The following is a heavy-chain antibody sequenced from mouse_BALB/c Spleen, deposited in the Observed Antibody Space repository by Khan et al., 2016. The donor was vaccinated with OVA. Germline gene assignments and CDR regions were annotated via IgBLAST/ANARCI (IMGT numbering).Heavy chain of an antibody. V-gene: IGHV1S137*01. Sequence: VELKESGPELVRPGVSVKISCKGSGYTFTDYSMYWVKQSHAKSLEWIGVISTDSAYTNYNQKFKGKATLTVDNSSSTAYMELARMTSEDSTISYCAIRDCFNYWGQGTTLTVSA. J-gene: IGHJ2*01. CDR3: AIRDCFNY. CDR1: GYTFTDYS. CDR2: ISTDSAYT.